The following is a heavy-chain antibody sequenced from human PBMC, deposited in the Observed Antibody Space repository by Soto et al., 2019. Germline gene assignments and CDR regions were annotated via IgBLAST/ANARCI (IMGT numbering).Heavy chain of an antibody. Sequence: PSETLSLTCTVSGGSISSYYWSWIRQPPGKGLEWIGYIYYSGGTNYNPSLKSRVTISVDTSKNQFSLKLSSVTAADTAVYYCARERLTSYYYYGMDVWGQGTTVTVSS. V-gene: IGHV4-59*01. D-gene: IGHD3-22*01. CDR3: ARERLTSYYYYGMDV. CDR2: IYYSGGT. J-gene: IGHJ6*02. CDR1: GGSISSYY.